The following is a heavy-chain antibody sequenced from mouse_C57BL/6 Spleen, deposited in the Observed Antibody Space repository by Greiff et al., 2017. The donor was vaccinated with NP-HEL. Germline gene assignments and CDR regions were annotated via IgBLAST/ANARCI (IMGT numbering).Heavy chain of an antibody. J-gene: IGHJ3*01. Sequence: VQLQQSGPELVKPGASVKMSCKASGYSFTGYCMHWVKQSPGHILDWIGNIYPYNGVSSYNQKFKGKATLTVDKSSSTAYMELRSLTSEDSAVYYCARGAPGFAYWGQGTLVTVSA. CDR2: IYPYNGVS. CDR1: GYSFTGYC. V-gene: IGHV1-31*01. CDR3: ARGAPGFAY.